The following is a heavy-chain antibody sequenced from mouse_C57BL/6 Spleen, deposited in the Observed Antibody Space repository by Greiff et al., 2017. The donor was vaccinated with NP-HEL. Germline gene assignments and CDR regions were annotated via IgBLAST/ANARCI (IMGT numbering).Heavy chain of an antibody. D-gene: IGHD1-1*01. V-gene: IGHV1-61*01. CDR2: IYPSDSET. CDR1: GYTFTSYW. Sequence: VQLQQPGAELVRPGSSVKLSCKASGYTFTSYWMDWVKQRPGQGLEWIGNIYPSDSETHYNQKFKDKTTLTVDKSSSTAYMPLSSLTSEDSAVYYCARWITTVEPFAYWGQGTLVTVSA. J-gene: IGHJ3*01. CDR3: ARWITTVEPFAY.